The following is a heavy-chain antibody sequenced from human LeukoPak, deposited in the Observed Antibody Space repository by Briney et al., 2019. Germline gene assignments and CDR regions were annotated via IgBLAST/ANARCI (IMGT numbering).Heavy chain of an antibody. CDR1: GFIFSHYG. D-gene: IGHD4-11*01. CDR2: IWSDRSNR. CDR3: ARDAQRGFDYSNSLKY. V-gene: IGHV3-33*01. J-gene: IGHJ4*01. Sequence: PGGSLRLSCVASGFIFSHYGMHWVRQAPGKGLEWVAVIWSDRSNRFYAGSVKGRFTISRDNSQNTVFLQMNSLRAEDTAMYYCARDAQRGFDYSNSLKYWGHGILVTVSS.